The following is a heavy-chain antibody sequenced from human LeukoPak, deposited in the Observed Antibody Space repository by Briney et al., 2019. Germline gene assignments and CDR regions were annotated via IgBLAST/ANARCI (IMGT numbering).Heavy chain of an antibody. CDR2: INHSGST. CDR3: ARRPTYYDFWSGYYPFDY. CDR1: GGSIRSSYYY. V-gene: IGHV4-39*07. J-gene: IGHJ4*02. D-gene: IGHD3-3*01. Sequence: SETLSLTCTVSGGSIRSSYYYWSWIRQPPGKGLEWIGEINHSGSTNYNPSLKSRVTISVDTSKNQFSLKLSSVTAADTAVYYCARRPTYYDFWSGYYPFDYWGQGTLVTVSS.